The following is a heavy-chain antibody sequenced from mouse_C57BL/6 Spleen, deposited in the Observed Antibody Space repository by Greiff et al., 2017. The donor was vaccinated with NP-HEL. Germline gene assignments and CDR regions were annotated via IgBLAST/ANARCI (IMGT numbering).Heavy chain of an antibody. Sequence: QVQLQQSGAELVRPGASVTLSCKASGYTFTDYEMHWVKQTPVHGLEWIGAIDPETGGTAYNQKFKGKAILTADKSSSTAYMELRSLTSEDSAVYYCTKGGPPSYFDYWGQGTTLTVSS. V-gene: IGHV1-15*01. D-gene: IGHD2-10*02. J-gene: IGHJ2*01. CDR2: IDPETGGT. CDR1: GYTFTDYE. CDR3: TKGGPPSYFDY.